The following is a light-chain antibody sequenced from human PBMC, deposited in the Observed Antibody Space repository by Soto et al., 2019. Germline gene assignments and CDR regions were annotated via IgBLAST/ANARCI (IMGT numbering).Light chain of an antibody. J-gene: IGKJ4*01. Sequence: DIQMTQSPSSLSASVGDRVTITCRASQGIRNDLGWYQQKPGKAPKRLIYTASSLQSGIPSRFSXXGXXXXXXXXXXXXXXXXFATXXCLQHNSYPPTVGGGTKVEIK. CDR2: TAS. CDR1: QGIRND. CDR3: LQHNSYPPT. V-gene: IGKV1-17*01.